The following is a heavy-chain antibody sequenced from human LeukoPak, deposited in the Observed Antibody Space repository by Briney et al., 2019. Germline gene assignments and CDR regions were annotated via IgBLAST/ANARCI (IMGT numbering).Heavy chain of an antibody. V-gene: IGHV4-59*01. J-gene: IGHJ5*02. D-gene: IGHD1-1*01. Sequence: PSETLSLTCTASGVSISNYYWSWIRQPPGKGLEWIGYIYYTGSTNYNPSLKSRVTISVDTSKNQFSLKVSSVTAADTAVYYCARDPRGGTSRDNWFDPWGQGTLVTVSS. CDR3: ARDPRGGTSRDNWFDP. CDR1: GVSISNYY. CDR2: IYYTGST.